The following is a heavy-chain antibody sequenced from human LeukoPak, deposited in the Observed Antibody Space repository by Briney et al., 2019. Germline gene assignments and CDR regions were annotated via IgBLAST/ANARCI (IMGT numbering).Heavy chain of an antibody. D-gene: IGHD2-15*01. CDR2: INSDGSST. CDR3: ARGVGYCSGGSCYSSYGMDV. CDR1: GFTFSSYW. V-gene: IGHV3-74*01. J-gene: IGHJ6*02. Sequence: GGSLRLSCAASGFTFSSYWMHWVRQAPGKGLVWVSRINSDGSSTNYADSVKGRFTISRDNAKNTLYLQMNSLRAEDTAVYYCARGVGYCSGGSCYSSYGMDVWGQGTTVTVSS.